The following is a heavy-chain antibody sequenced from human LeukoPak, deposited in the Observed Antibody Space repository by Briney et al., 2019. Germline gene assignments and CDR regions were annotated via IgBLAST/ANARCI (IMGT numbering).Heavy chain of an antibody. CDR1: GGTFSSYA. D-gene: IGHD4-17*01. V-gene: IGHV1-69*13. Sequence: SVKVSCKASGGTFSSYAISWVRRAPGQGLEWMGGIIPIFGTANYAQKFQGRVTITADESTSTAYMDLSSLRSEDTAVYYCARVDEYGDSLPSGDYWGQGTLVTVSS. CDR2: IIPIFGTA. J-gene: IGHJ4*02. CDR3: ARVDEYGDSLPSGDY.